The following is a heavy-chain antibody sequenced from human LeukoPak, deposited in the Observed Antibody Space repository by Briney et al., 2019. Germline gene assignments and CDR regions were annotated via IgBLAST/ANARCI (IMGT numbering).Heavy chain of an antibody. D-gene: IGHD2-15*01. V-gene: IGHV3-48*01. CDR1: GFTFNTYS. CDR3: ARVGVVTAPLDY. CDR2: ISSGSSTI. Sequence: GGSLRLSCAASGFTFNTYSMNWVRQAPGKGLEWVSYISSGSSTIYYADSVKGRFTISRDNAKNSLYLQMNTLRAEDTAVYYCARVGVVTAPLDYWGQGTLVTVSS. J-gene: IGHJ4*02.